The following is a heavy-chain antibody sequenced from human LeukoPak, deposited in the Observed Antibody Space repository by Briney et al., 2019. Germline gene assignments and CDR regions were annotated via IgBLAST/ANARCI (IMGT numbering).Heavy chain of an antibody. J-gene: IGHJ4*02. CDR3: ARNEAYGDSDHNLKY. Sequence: SQTLSLTCAISGDSVSNNIAAWNWIRQSPSRGLEWLGRTYYRSKWYFDYAASVTGRMTINPDTSKNQFSLQLNSVTAEDTAVYYWARNEAYGDSDHNLKYWAGGPLVTVSS. CDR2: TYYRSKWYF. CDR1: GDSVSNNIAA. V-gene: IGHV6-1*01. D-gene: IGHD4-17*01.